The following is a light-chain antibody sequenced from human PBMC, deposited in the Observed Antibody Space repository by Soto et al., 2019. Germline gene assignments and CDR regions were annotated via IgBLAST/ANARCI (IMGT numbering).Light chain of an antibody. CDR2: DVG. J-gene: IGLJ1*01. V-gene: IGLV2-14*01. CDR3: SSFTSSHTYV. CDR1: SSDVGGYNY. Sequence: QSALTQPASVSGSPGQSTTISCTGTSSDVGGYNYVSWYQQHPGEAPKLIIYDVGNRPSGVSNRFSGSKSGNTASLTISGLQAEDEADYYCSSFTSSHTYVFGTGTKLTVL.